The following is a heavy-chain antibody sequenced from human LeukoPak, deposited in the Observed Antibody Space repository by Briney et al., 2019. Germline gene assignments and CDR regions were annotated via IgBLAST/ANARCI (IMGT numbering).Heavy chain of an antibody. D-gene: IGHD6-6*01. CDR1: GFAFSTYA. CDR3: AFSKYTYDYAMDV. J-gene: IGHJ6*02. V-gene: IGHV3-23*01. Sequence: GGSLRLSCAASGFAFSTYAMIRVRQTPGKGLEWVSHISRTGDSTIYGDAVKGRFTISRDNSKNVLNLQMNSLRAEDTAVYYCAFSKYTYDYAMDVWGQGTTVTVSS. CDR2: ISRTGDST.